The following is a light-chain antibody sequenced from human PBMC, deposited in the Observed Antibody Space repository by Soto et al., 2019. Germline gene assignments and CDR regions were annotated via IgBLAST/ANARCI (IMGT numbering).Light chain of an antibody. Sequence: DIQMTQSPSTLSASVGYRVPITCRASQSISSWLAWYQQKPGKAPKLLIYDASSLESGVPSRFSGSGSGTEFTLTISSLQPDDFATYYCQQFNSYSEAFGQGTKVDIK. J-gene: IGKJ1*01. CDR1: QSISSW. V-gene: IGKV1-5*01. CDR2: DAS. CDR3: QQFNSYSEA.